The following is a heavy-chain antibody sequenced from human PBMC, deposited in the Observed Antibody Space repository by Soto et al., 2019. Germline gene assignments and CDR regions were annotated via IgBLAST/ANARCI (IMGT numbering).Heavy chain of an antibody. D-gene: IGHD3-3*01. CDR3: AKEDFWRGYELDAFDI. CDR2: ISGSGGST. Sequence: SISGYYWGWDRRAPGKGLEWVSAISGSGGSTYYADSVKGRFTISRDNSKNTLYLQMNSLRAEDTAVYYCAKEDFWRGYELDAFDIWGQGTMTTVAA. V-gene: IGHV3-23*01. CDR1: SISGYY. J-gene: IGHJ3*02.